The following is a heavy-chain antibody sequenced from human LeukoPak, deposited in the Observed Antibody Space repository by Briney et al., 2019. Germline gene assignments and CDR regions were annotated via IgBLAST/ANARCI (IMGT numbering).Heavy chain of an antibody. CDR2: ISGSGGST. J-gene: IGHJ4*02. V-gene: IGHV3-23*01. Sequence: GGSLRLSCAASGFTFSSYAMTWVRQAPGKGLEWVSAISGSGGSTFYADSVKGRFTISRDNSKNTLYLQMNSLRGEDTAVYYCAKRRTEYSSSSPWGGFDYWGQGTLVTVSS. CDR1: GFTFSSYA. CDR3: AKRRTEYSSSSPWGGFDY. D-gene: IGHD6-6*01.